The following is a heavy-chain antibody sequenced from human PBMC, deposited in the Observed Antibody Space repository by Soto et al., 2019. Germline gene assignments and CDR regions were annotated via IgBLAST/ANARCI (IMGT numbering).Heavy chain of an antibody. Sequence: QVQLVESGGGVVKPGRSLRLSCAASGFTFSSYAMHWVRQAPVKGLEWVALISHDGTNEYYADSVKGRFTIFRDNSKNTLFLQMNTLRAEDTAVYYCARARRSHPYGDDMDYWGQGTRVTTSS. J-gene: IGHJ4*02. D-gene: IGHD4-17*01. CDR2: ISHDGTNE. CDR1: GFTFSSYA. CDR3: ARARRSHPYGDDMDY. V-gene: IGHV3-30-3*01.